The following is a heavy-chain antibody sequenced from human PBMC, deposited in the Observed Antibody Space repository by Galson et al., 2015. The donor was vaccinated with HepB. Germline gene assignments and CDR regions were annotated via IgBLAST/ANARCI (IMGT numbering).Heavy chain of an antibody. D-gene: IGHD1-26*01. CDR1: GYTFTSYG. Sequence: SVKVSCKASGYTFTSYGISWVRQAPGQGLEWMGWISAYNRNTNYAQKLQGRVTMTTDTSTSTAYMELRSLRSDDKAVYYCARLLSGLGWELPRGYYYYYMDVWGKGTTVTVSS. J-gene: IGHJ6*03. CDR3: ARLLSGLGWELPRGYYYYYMDV. CDR2: ISAYNRNT. V-gene: IGHV1-18*01.